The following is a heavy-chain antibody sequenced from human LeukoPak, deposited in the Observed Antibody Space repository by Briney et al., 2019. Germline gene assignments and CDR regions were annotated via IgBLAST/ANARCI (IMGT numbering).Heavy chain of an antibody. J-gene: IGHJ6*02. Sequence: PSETPSLTCTVSGGSISSYYWSWIRQPPGKGLEWIGYIYYSGSTNYNPSLKSRVTISVDTSKNQFSLKLSSVTAADTAVYYCARGVVGYYYGMDVWGQGTTVTVSS. CDR2: IYYSGST. CDR3: ARGVVGYYYGMDV. D-gene: IGHD2-15*01. CDR1: GGSISSYY. V-gene: IGHV4-59*01.